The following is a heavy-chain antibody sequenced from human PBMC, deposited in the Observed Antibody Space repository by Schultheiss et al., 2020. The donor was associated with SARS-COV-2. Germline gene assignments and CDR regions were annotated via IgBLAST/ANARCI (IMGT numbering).Heavy chain of an antibody. V-gene: IGHV1-46*01. CDR3: ARNPKGNYGDYGEPDWYFDL. Sequence: ASVKVSCKASGYTFTSYAMHWVRQAPGQGLDWMGVINPSGGGATYAQKFQGRVTMTRDTSTSTAYMELRSLRSDDTAVYYCARNPKGNYGDYGEPDWYFDLWGRGTLVTVSS. J-gene: IGHJ2*01. CDR2: INPSGGGA. CDR1: GYTFTSYA. D-gene: IGHD4-17*01.